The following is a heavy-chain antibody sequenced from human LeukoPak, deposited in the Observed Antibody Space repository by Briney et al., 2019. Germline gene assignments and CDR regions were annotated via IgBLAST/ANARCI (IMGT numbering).Heavy chain of an antibody. CDR1: GFTFSSYG. Sequence: PGGSLRLSCATSGFTFSSYGRHWVRQAPGKGLEFVSTIRNDGSSTYYAYSVKGRFTISRENSNNTVYLHLGSLRTEDMALYYCTRASYYYDSSRHYYVKAFDIWGQGTMVIVSS. CDR3: TRASYYYDSSRHYYVKAFDI. V-gene: IGHV3-64*01. CDR2: IRNDGSST. D-gene: IGHD3-22*01. J-gene: IGHJ3*02.